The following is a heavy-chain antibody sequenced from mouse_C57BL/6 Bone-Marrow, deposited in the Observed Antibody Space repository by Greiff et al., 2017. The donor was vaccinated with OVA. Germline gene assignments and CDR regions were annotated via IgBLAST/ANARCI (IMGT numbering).Heavy chain of an antibody. Sequence: VHLVESGPGLVQPSQSLSITCTVSGFSLTSYGVHWVRQSPGKGLEWLGVIWRGGSTDYNAAFMSRLSITKDNSKSQVFFKMNSLQADDTAIYYCAKNTYDGYFSFDYWGQGTTLTVSS. CDR2: IWRGGST. CDR1: GFSLTSYG. CDR3: AKNTYDGYFSFDY. V-gene: IGHV2-5*01. D-gene: IGHD2-3*01. J-gene: IGHJ2*01.